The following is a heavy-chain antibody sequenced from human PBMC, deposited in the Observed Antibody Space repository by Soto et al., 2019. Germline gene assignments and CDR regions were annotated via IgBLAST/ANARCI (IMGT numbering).Heavy chain of an antibody. CDR3: ARTKGGNEQTDWSY. CDR2: MNANSGNT. Sequence: GASVKVSCKASGYTFTNYDINWVRQATGQGLEWMGWMNANSGNTGYAQKFRGRVTMTRDTSISTAYMELSSLTSDDTAVYFCARTKGGNEQTDWSYWGQGTLVTVSS. D-gene: IGHD3-9*01. V-gene: IGHV1-8*01. CDR1: GYTFTNYD. J-gene: IGHJ4*02.